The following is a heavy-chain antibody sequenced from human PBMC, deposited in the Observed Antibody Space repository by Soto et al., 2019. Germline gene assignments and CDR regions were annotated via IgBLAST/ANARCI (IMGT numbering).Heavy chain of an antibody. D-gene: IGHD3-3*01. CDR3: AREVPYYDFWSGYYTGLDV. Sequence: ASVKVSCKATGYTFTGYYMHWVRQAPGQGPEWMGWINPNSGGTNYAQKFQGWVTMTRDTSISTAYMELSRLRSDDTAVYYCAREVPYYDFWSGYYTGLDVWGQGTTVTVSS. CDR1: GYTFTGYY. V-gene: IGHV1-2*04. J-gene: IGHJ6*02. CDR2: INPNSGGT.